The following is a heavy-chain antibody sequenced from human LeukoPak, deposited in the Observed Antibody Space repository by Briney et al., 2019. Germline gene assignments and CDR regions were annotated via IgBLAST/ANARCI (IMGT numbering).Heavy chain of an antibody. J-gene: IGHJ4*02. CDR3: ARSLDLNIVVVTAVDY. CDR1: GFTFSSYS. V-gene: IGHV3-21*01. D-gene: IGHD2-21*02. CDR2: INSSSSYI. Sequence: GGSLRLSCAASGFTFSSYSMNWVRQAPGKGLEWVSSINSSSSYIYYADSVKGRLTISRDNAKNSLYLQMNSLRAEDTAVYYCARSLDLNIVVVTAVDYWGQGTLVTVSS.